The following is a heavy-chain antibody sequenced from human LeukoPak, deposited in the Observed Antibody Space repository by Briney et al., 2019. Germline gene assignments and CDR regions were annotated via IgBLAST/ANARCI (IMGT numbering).Heavy chain of an antibody. CDR3: ARTIGYCIGASCYYFDY. CDR2: IDWDDDK. V-gene: IGHV2-70*11. Sequence: QTLTLTCTFSGFSLSTTKMCVSWIRQPPGKALEWLARIDWDDDKHFSTSLKTRLTISKDTSKNQVVLTMTNMDPVDTATYYCARTIGYCIGASCYYFDYWGQGTLVTVSS. J-gene: IGHJ4*02. CDR1: GFSLSTTKMC. D-gene: IGHD2-15*01.